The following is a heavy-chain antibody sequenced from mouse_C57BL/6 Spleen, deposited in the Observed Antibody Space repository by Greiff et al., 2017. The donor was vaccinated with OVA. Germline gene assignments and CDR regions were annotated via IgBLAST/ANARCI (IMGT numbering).Heavy chain of an antibody. D-gene: IGHD2-3*01. CDR2: IHPNSGST. J-gene: IGHJ1*03. Sequence: QVQLQQPGAELVKPGASVKLSCKASGYTFTSYWMHWVKQRPGQGLEWIGMIHPNSGSTNYNEKFKSKATLTVDKSSSTAYMQLSSLTSEDSAVYYWAREYDGKYRYFDVWGTGTTVTVSS. CDR3: AREYDGKYRYFDV. V-gene: IGHV1-64*01. CDR1: GYTFTSYW.